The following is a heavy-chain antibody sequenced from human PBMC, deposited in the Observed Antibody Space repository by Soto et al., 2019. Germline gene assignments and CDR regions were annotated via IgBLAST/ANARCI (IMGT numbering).Heavy chain of an antibody. Sequence: GGSLRLSCAASGFTFRTYILNWVRQAPGKGLEWVSSISSSSSDIYYADSVKGRFTISRDNAKNSLYLQMNSLRAEDTAVYYCARGVAGDYYDSSGYPYYYYGMDVWGQGTTVTVSS. J-gene: IGHJ6*02. D-gene: IGHD3-22*01. V-gene: IGHV3-21*06. CDR1: GFTFRTYI. CDR3: ARGVAGDYYDSSGYPYYYYGMDV. CDR2: ISSSSSDI.